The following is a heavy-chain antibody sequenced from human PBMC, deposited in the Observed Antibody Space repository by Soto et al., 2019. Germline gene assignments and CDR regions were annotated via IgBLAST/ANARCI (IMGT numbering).Heavy chain of an antibody. J-gene: IGHJ5*02. V-gene: IGHV4-34*01. CDR2: INHSGST. CDR3: ARGGGHRGWFDP. CDR1: GGSFSGYY. D-gene: IGHD3-10*01. Sequence: QVQLQQWGAGLLKPSETLSLTCAVYGGSFSGYYWCWIRQPPGKGLEWIGEINHSGSTNYNPSLKSQVTISVHTSKNQLTRKLSSVTAADTAVYYYARGGGHRGWFDPWGQGTLVTVSS.